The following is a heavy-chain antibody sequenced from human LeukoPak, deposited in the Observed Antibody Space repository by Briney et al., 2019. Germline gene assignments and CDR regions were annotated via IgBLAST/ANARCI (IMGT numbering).Heavy chain of an antibody. Sequence: GSLRLSCAASGFTFSSYSMNWVRQAPGKGLEWIGEINHRGSTHYNSSLKSRVTISVDTSKNQLSLKLSSVTAADTAVYFCASRPRDSSGYDHSYYFDSWGQGTMVTVSS. CDR1: GFTFSSYS. CDR2: INHRGST. V-gene: IGHV4-34*01. D-gene: IGHD3-22*01. J-gene: IGHJ4*02. CDR3: ASRPRDSSGYDHSYYFDS.